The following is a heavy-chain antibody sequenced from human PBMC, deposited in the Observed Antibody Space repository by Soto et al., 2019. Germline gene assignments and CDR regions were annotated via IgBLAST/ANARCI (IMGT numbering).Heavy chain of an antibody. CDR3: ARDPWAADY. D-gene: IGHD3-16*01. V-gene: IGHV3-66*01. CDR1: GFTVSTKY. Sequence: EAQLLESGGGLVQPGGSLRLSCAASGFTVSTKYMSWVRQAPGKGLEWVSVIYSGGSTFYADSVRGRFTISRDNSKNTVNLQMNSLRAEDTAVYYCARDPWAADYWGQGTLVTVSS. CDR2: IYSGGST. J-gene: IGHJ4*02.